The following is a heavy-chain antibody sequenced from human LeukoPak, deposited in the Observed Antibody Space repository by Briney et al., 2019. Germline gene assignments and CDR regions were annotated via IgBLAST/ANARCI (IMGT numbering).Heavy chain of an antibody. Sequence: GGSLRLSCVASGFTFSSYAMSWVRQAPGRGLEWVSAISGSGGSTYYADSVKGRFTISRDNSKNTLYLQMNSLRAEDTAVYYCAKVSKAALDYWGQGTLVTVSS. D-gene: IGHD2-15*01. J-gene: IGHJ4*02. CDR2: ISGSGGST. CDR3: AKVSKAALDY. V-gene: IGHV3-23*01. CDR1: GFTFSSYA.